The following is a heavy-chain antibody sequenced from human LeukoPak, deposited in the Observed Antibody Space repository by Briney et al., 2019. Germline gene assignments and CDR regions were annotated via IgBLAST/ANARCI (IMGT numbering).Heavy chain of an antibody. J-gene: IGHJ4*02. Sequence: SVKVSCKASGGTFGSYAISWVRQAPGQGLEWMGGIIPIFGTANYAQKFQGRVTITADESTSTAYMELSSLRSEDTAVYYCAREVRGVDTAMVPLYYFDYWGQGTLVTVSS. CDR1: GGTFGSYA. V-gene: IGHV1-69*13. CDR2: IIPIFGTA. D-gene: IGHD5-18*01. CDR3: AREVRGVDTAMVPLYYFDY.